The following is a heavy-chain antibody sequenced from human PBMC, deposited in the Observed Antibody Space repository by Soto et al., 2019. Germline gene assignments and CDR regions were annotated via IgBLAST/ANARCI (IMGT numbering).Heavy chain of an antibody. J-gene: IGHJ4*02. CDR3: ARARYYDSSGSSVRYYFDY. V-gene: IGHV1-69*01. CDR2: IIPIFGKT. CDR1: GGTFSSYA. D-gene: IGHD3-22*01. Sequence: QVQLAQSGAEVKEPGSSVKVSCKASGGTFSSYAISWVRQAPGQGLEWMGGIIPIFGKTNYAQKFQGRITITADESTSTAYMELSSLRSEDTAVYYCARARYYDSSGSSVRYYFDYWGQGNLVTVSS.